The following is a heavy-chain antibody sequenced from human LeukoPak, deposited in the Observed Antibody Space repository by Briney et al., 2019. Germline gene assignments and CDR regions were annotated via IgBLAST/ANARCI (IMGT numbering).Heavy chain of an antibody. V-gene: IGHV4-34*01. CDR1: GASFSGYS. Sequence: SETLSLTCAVHGASFSGYSWSWVRQPPGKGLEWIGEVSRLGNTIYNPSLKSRVTISIDTSTTQFSLRLTSVTVADTGVYFCARERVVSDYNWFDPWGQGTLVTVSS. CDR3: ARERVVSDYNWFDP. D-gene: IGHD6-25*01. CDR2: VSRLGNT. J-gene: IGHJ5*02.